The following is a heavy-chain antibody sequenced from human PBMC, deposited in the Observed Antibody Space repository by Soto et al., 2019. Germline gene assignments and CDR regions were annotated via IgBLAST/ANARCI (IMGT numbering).Heavy chain of an antibody. CDR2: ISSSSSTI. Sequence: ESGGGLVQPGGSLRLSCAASGFTFSSYSMNWVRQAPGKGLEWVSYISSSSSTIYYADSVKGRFTISRDNAKNSLYLQMNSLRAEDTAVYYCAREGPSSSDYWGQGTLVTVSS. V-gene: IGHV3-48*01. D-gene: IGHD6-6*01. CDR3: AREGPSSSDY. J-gene: IGHJ4*02. CDR1: GFTFSSYS.